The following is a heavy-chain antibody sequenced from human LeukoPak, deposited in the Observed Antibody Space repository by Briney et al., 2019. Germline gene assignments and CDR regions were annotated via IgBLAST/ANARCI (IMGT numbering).Heavy chain of an antibody. D-gene: IGHD2-2*01. CDR1: GYTFTGYY. Sequence: ASVKVSCTASGYTFTGYYIHWVRQAPGQGLECMGWINPNSGATYSTQKFQGRVTMTRDTSITTAYMELSGLTSDDTAVYYCASDVLEPARYDAFDVWGQGTMVTVSS. J-gene: IGHJ3*01. CDR3: ASDVLEPARYDAFDV. CDR2: INPNSGAT. V-gene: IGHV1-2*02.